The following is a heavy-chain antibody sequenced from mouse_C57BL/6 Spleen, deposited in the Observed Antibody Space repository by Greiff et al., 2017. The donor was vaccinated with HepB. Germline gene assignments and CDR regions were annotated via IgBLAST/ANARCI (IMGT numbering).Heavy chain of an antibody. CDR1: GYTFTDYE. D-gene: IGHD2-2*01. CDR3: TRYRLPWFAY. J-gene: IGHJ3*01. CDR2: IDPETGGT. Sequence: VKLQESGAELVRPGASVTLSCKASGYTFTDYEMHWVKQTPVHGLEWIGAIDPETGGTAYNQKFKGKAILTADKSSSTAYMELRSLTSEDSAVYYCTRYRLPWFAYWGQGTLVTVSA. V-gene: IGHV1-15*01.